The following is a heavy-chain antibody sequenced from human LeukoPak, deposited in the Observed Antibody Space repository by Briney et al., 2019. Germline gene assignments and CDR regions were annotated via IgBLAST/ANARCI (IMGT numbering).Heavy chain of an antibody. CDR2: ISTDGSRT. J-gene: IGHJ3*02. CDR1: GFSFSTYA. D-gene: IGHD6-19*01. V-gene: IGHV3-64*01. Sequence: GGSLRLSCAASGFSFSTYAIHWVRQAPGKGLEYVSAISTDGSRTYYGNSVKGRFTISRDNSKNTVYLQMDSLRGEDMAVYYCARGVAITWTGSYSSGWNDAFDIWGQGTMVTVS. CDR3: ARGVAITWTGSYSSGWNDAFDI.